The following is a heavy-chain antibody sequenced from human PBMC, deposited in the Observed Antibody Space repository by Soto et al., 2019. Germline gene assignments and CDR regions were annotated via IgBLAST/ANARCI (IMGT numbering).Heavy chain of an antibody. V-gene: IGHV3-7*01. D-gene: IGHD3-3*01. CDR1: GFTFSSYW. CDR3: ARDPLNYDSRCGYTKFGAFDI. Sequence: EVQLVESGGGLVQPGGSLRLSCAASGFTFSSYWMTWVRQAPGKGLEWVANIKQDGSEKYYVDSVKGRLTISRDNAKNSLFLQMNSLRAEDTAMYYCARDPLNYDSRCGYTKFGAFDIWGQGTMVTVSS. CDR2: IKQDGSEK. J-gene: IGHJ3*02.